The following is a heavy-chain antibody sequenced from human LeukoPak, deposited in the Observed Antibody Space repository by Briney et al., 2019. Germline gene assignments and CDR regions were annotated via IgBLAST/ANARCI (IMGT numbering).Heavy chain of an antibody. CDR3: ARVGRYSYAFDY. D-gene: IGHD5-18*01. CDR1: GGSISSYY. V-gene: IGHV4-59*01. Sequence: PSETLSLTCTVSGGSISSYYWSWIRQPPGKGLEWIGYIYYSGSTNYNPSLKSRVTISVDTSKNQFSLKLSSVTAADTAVYYCARVGRYSYAFDYRGQGTLVTVSS. CDR2: IYYSGST. J-gene: IGHJ4*02.